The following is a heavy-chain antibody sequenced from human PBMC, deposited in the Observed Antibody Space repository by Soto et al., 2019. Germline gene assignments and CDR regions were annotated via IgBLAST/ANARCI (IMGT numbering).Heavy chain of an antibody. J-gene: IGHJ6*04. CDR2: IYYSGST. V-gene: IGHV4-59*01. CDR3: ARDHYIWGRYRIMDV. Sequence: SETLSLTCTVSGGSIISYYWSWIRKPPEKGLEWIGYIYYSGSTNYNPSLKSRVTISVDTSKNQFSLKLSSVTAADTAVYYCARDHYIWGRYRIMDVWGKGTTVTVSS. CDR1: GGSIISYY. D-gene: IGHD3-16*02.